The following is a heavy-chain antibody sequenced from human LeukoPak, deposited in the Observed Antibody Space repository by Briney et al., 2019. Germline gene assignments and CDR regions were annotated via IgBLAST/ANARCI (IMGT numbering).Heavy chain of an antibody. D-gene: IGHD6-13*01. CDR3: AKDLAAALDY. V-gene: IGHV3-30*18. Sequence: TGGSLRLSCAASGFTFSSYGMHWVRQAPGKGLEWVAVISYDGSNKYYADSVKGRFTISRDNSKNTLYLQMNSLRAEDTAVYYCAKDLAAALDYWGQGTLVTVSS. CDR2: ISYDGSNK. J-gene: IGHJ4*02. CDR1: GFTFSSYG.